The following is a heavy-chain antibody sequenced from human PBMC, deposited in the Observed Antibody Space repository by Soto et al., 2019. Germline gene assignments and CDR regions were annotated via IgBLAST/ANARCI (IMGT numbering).Heavy chain of an antibody. Sequence: ASVKVSCKASGGTFSSYAISWVRQAPGQGLEWMGGIIPIFGTANYAQKFQGRVTITADESTSTAYMELSSLRSEDTAVYYCARDRLSYDSSGYYPKYYFDYWGQGTRVTVSS. D-gene: IGHD3-22*01. CDR1: GGTFSSYA. CDR2: IIPIFGTA. J-gene: IGHJ4*02. CDR3: ARDRLSYDSSGYYPKYYFDY. V-gene: IGHV1-69*13.